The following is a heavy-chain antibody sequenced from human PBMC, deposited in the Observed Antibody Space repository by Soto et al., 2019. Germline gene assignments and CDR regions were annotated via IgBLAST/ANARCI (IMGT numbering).Heavy chain of an antibody. CDR1: GFTFSRYA. V-gene: IGHV3-30*18. J-gene: IGHJ4*02. Sequence: QLLESGGGLVQPGGSLRLSCVASGFTFSRYAMSWVRQAPGKGLEWVAVISYDGSNKYYADSVKGRFTISRDNSKNTLYLQMNSLRAEDTAVYYCAKVPNSGSYYMDWGQGTLVTVSS. CDR2: ISYDGSNK. D-gene: IGHD1-26*01. CDR3: AKVPNSGSYYMD.